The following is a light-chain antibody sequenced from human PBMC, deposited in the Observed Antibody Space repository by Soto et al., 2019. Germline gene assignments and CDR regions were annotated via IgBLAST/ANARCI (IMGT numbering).Light chain of an antibody. V-gene: IGKV1-33*01. CDR2: DAS. CDR1: QDISNY. CDR3: QQYDNLPT. J-gene: IGKJ2*01. Sequence: DIPMTQSPSSLSASVGDRVTITCQASQDISNYLNWYQQKPGKAPKLLIYDASNLETGVPSRFSGSGSGTDFTFTISSLQPEDIAIYYCQQYDNLPTFGQGTKLEIK.